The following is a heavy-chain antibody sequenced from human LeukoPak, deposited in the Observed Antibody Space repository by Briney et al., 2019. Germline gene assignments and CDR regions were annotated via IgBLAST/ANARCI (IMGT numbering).Heavy chain of an antibody. Sequence: PGGSLRLSCAASGFTFSSYDMHWVRQATGKGLEWVSAIGTAGDTYYPGSVKGRFTISRENAKNSLYLQMNSLRAGDTAVYYCARSRYDYVWGSYREFDYWGQGTLVTVSS. CDR2: IGTAGDT. CDR1: GFTFSSYD. CDR3: ARSRYDYVWGSYREFDY. J-gene: IGHJ4*02. D-gene: IGHD3-16*02. V-gene: IGHV3-13*01.